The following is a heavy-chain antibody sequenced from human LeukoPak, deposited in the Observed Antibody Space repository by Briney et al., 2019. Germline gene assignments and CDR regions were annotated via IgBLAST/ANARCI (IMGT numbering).Heavy chain of an antibody. V-gene: IGHV4-39*01. CDR2: IYCSGNT. CDR3: ARRGSLHSPANP. CDR1: GGFISSSNYY. Sequence: SETLSLTCTVSGGFISSSNYYWDWICQPPGKGLEWIGSIYCSGNTYYNPSLKGRVTISVDTSKNQFSLKLTSVTASDTALYYCARRGSLHSPANPWGQGTLVTVSS. J-gene: IGHJ5*02. D-gene: IGHD4-23*01.